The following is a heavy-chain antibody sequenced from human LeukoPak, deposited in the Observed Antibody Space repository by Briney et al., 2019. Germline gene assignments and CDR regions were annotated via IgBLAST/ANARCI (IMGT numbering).Heavy chain of an antibody. Sequence: GGSLRLSCAASGFTFSTYAVNWVRQAPGKGLEWVSAISGSGGSTYYADSVKGRFTISRDNSKNTLYLQMNSLRAEDTAVYYCAKDEMYYYDSSGYYYAEAPEYWGQGTLVTVSS. CDR1: GFTFSTYA. CDR2: ISGSGGST. J-gene: IGHJ4*02. V-gene: IGHV3-23*01. CDR3: AKDEMYYYDSSGYYYAEAPEY. D-gene: IGHD3-22*01.